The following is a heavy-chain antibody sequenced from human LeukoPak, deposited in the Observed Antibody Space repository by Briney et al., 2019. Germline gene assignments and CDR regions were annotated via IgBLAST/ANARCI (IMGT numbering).Heavy chain of an antibody. CDR2: IIPIFGTA. CDR3: ARDNRVRPAAILGNYYYYYMDV. V-gene: IGHV1-69*05. CDR1: GGTFSSYA. D-gene: IGHD2-2*02. Sequence: SVKVSCKASGGTFSSYAISWVRQAPGQGLEWMGGIIPIFGTANYAQKFQGRVTITTDESTSTAYMELSSLRSEDTAVCYCARDNRVRPAAILGNYYYYYMDVWGKGTTVTVSS. J-gene: IGHJ6*03.